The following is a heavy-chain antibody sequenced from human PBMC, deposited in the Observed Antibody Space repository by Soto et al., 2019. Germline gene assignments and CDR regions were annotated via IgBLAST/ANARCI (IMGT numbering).Heavy chain of an antibody. CDR2: IYYSGST. V-gene: IGHV4-31*03. CDR3: AREEVITNWFDP. D-gene: IGHD3-22*01. Sequence: QVQLQESGPGLVKPSQTLSLTCTVSGGSISSGGYYWSWIRQRPGKGLEWIGYIYYSGSTYYNPSLKSRVTISVDTSKNQFSLKLSSVTAADTAVYYCAREEVITNWFDPWGQGTLVTVSS. CDR1: GGSISSGGYY. J-gene: IGHJ5*02.